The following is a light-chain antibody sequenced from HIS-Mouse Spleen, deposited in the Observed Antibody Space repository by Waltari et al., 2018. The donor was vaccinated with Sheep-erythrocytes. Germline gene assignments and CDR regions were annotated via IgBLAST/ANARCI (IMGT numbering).Light chain of an antibody. J-gene: IGLJ1*01. CDR1: SSDVGVYNY. CDR3: CSYAGSYNHV. Sequence: QSALTQPRSVSGSPGQSGTISCTGTSSDVGVYNYVYWYQQHPGKAPKLMIYDVSKRPSGVPDRFSGSKSGNTASLTISGLQAEDEADYYCCSYAGSYNHVFATGTKVTVL. V-gene: IGLV2-11*01. CDR2: DVS.